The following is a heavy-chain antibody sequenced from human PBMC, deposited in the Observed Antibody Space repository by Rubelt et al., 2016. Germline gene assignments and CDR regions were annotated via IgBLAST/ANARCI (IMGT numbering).Heavy chain of an antibody. CDR2: IDHSGST. CDR1: GGSFSGYY. D-gene: IGHD2-2*01. J-gene: IGHJ3*02. Sequence: QVQLQQWGAGLLKPSETLSLTCAVYGGSFSGYYWSWIRQPPGKGLEWIGEIDHSGSTNYNPSLQSRVTISVDTSKNQFSLKLSSVTAADTAVYYCASVQVVPAAIGDDAFDIWGQGTMVTVSS. V-gene: IGHV4-34*01. CDR3: ASVQVVPAAIGDDAFDI.